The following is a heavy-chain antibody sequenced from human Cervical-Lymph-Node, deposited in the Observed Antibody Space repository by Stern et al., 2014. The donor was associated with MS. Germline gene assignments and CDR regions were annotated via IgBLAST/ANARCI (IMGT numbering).Heavy chain of an antibody. V-gene: IGHV1-69*06. CDR2: IIPIFGTA. CDR3: ARERDDHYYFDY. Sequence: QLVQSGAEVKKPGSSVKVSCKASGGTFSSYAISWVRQAPGQGLEWMGGIIPIFGTANYAQKFQGRVTITADKFTSTAYMELSSLKSEDTAVYYCARERDDHYYFDYWGQGTLVTVSS. D-gene: IGHD5-24*01. CDR1: GGTFSSYA. J-gene: IGHJ4*02.